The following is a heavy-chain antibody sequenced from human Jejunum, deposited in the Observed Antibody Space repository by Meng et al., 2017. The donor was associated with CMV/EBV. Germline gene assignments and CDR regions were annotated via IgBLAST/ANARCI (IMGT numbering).Heavy chain of an antibody. CDR1: AYTFTSYD. V-gene: IGHV7-4-1*02. CDR2: INTNTGNP. Sequence: RVKRGAELKKPGPSVMVSCKTSAYTFTSYDRNWVRQAPGQGLEWMGWINTNTGNPTNAQRFTGRFVFSLDTSVSTAYLQISSLKAEDTAVYYCARGDYYDSSGLDYWGQGTLVTVSS. J-gene: IGHJ4*02. D-gene: IGHD3-22*01. CDR3: ARGDYYDSSGLDY.